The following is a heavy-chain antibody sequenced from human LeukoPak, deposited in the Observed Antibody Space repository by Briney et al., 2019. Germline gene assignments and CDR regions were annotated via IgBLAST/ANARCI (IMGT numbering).Heavy chain of an antibody. J-gene: IGHJ4*02. V-gene: IGHV4-34*01. Sequence: SETLPLTCAVYGVSFSGCYWSWIRQPPGKGLEWIGEINHSGSTNYNPSLKSRVTISVDTSKNQFSLKLSSVTAADTAVYYCARARYYYGSGISYYFDYWGQGTLVTVSS. CDR2: INHSGST. CDR3: ARARYYYGSGISYYFDY. CDR1: GVSFSGCY. D-gene: IGHD3-10*01.